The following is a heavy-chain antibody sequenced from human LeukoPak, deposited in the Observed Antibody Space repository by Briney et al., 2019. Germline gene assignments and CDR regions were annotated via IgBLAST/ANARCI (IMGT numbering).Heavy chain of an antibody. Sequence: SQTLSLTCTVSGGSISSGGYYWSWIRQHPGKGLEWIGYIYYSGSTYYNPSLKSRVTISVDTSKNQFSLKLSSVTAADTAVYYCARGQSSRWLQRTYYFDYWGQGTLVTVSS. J-gene: IGHJ4*02. CDR3: ARGQSSRWLQRTYYFDY. D-gene: IGHD5-12*01. CDR1: GGSISSGGYY. V-gene: IGHV4-31*03. CDR2: IYYSGST.